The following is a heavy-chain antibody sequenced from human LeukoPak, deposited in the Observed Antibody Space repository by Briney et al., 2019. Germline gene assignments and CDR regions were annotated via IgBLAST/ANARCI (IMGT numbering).Heavy chain of an antibody. CDR1: GGSISSSSYY. J-gene: IGHJ4*02. D-gene: IGHD1-1*01. Sequence: SETLSLTCTVSGGSISSSSYYWGWIRQPPGKGLEWIGSIYYSGSTYYNPSLKSRVTISVDMSKSQFSLKLTSVTAADTAVYYCVRVTTGTVDYWGQGTLVTVSS. CDR2: IYYSGST. V-gene: IGHV4-39*07. CDR3: VRVTTGTVDY.